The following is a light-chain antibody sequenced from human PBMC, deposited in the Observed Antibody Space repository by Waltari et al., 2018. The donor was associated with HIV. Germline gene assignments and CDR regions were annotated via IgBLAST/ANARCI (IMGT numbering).Light chain of an antibody. CDR2: SDH. CDR1: RSNIGITD. J-gene: IGLJ3*02. CDR3: AAWDGSLSAVL. Sequence: SVLTQPPSVSATPRQRVTIPCSGRRSNIGITDVSWYRHRPGTAPTLLSFSDHRLSSWVPDRFSASKSDTSASLAISGLQSEDEADYYCAAWDGSLSAVLFGGGTRLTVL. V-gene: IGLV1-47*01.